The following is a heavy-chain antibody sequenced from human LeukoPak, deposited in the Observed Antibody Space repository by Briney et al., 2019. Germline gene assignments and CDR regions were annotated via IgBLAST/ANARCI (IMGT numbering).Heavy chain of an antibody. CDR1: GGTFSSYA. V-gene: IGHV1-69*05. Sequence: ASVKVSCKASGGTFSSYAISWVRQAPGQGLEWMGRIIPIFGTANYAQKFQGRVTITTDESTRTAYMELSSLRSEDTAVYYCARGGIIVGATGAWGQGTLVTVSS. CDR3: ARGGIIVGATGA. CDR2: IIPIFGTA. D-gene: IGHD1-26*01. J-gene: IGHJ5*02.